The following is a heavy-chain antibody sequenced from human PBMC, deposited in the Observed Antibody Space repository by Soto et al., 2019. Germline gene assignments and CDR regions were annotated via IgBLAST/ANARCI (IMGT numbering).Heavy chain of an antibody. Sequence: GGSLRLSCAASGFTFSSYGMHWVRQAPGKGLEWVAVISYDGSNKYYADSVKGRFTISRDNSKNTLYLQMNSLRAEDTAVYYCAKALAQPGVVVPAAVVFYFYYGMDVWGQGTTVTVSS. V-gene: IGHV3-30*18. CDR3: AKALAQPGVVVPAAVVFYFYYGMDV. D-gene: IGHD2-2*01. CDR1: GFTFSSYG. CDR2: ISYDGSNK. J-gene: IGHJ6*02.